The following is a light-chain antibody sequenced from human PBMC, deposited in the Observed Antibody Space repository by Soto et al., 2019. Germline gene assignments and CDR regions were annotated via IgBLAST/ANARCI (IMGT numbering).Light chain of an antibody. J-gene: IGKJ5*01. CDR2: LGS. CDR3: MQALQTPIT. Sequence: EIVITQSPLSLPVTPGEPASISCRSSQSLLHSNGYNYLDWYLQKPGQSPQFLIYLGSNRASGVPDRFSGSGSGTDFTLKISRVEAEDVGVYYCMQALQTPITFGQGTRLEIK. V-gene: IGKV2-28*01. CDR1: QSLLHSNGYNY.